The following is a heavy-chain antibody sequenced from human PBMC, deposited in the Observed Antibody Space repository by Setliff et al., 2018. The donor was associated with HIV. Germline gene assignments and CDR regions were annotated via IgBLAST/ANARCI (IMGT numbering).Heavy chain of an antibody. CDR3: ARDLLWFGEPHGMDV. CDR2: IFYSGST. V-gene: IGHV4-61*02. CDR1: GGSISSGSYY. J-gene: IGHJ6*02. Sequence: SETLSLTCTVSGGSISSGSYYWSWIRQPAGKGLEWIGSIFYSGSTNYNPSLKSRVTISVDTSKNQFSLKLSSVTAADTAVYYCARDLLWFGEPHGMDVWGQGTTVTV. D-gene: IGHD3-10*01.